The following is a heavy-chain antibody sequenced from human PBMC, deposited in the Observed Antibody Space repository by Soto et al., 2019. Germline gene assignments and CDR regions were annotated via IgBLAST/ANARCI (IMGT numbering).Heavy chain of an antibody. CDR2: ISYDGSNN. D-gene: IGHD2-15*01. V-gene: IGHV3-30*18. CDR3: AKEAATDYYYYGMDV. CDR1: GFTFSSYG. Sequence: GGSLRLSCAASGFTFSSYGMHWVRQAPGKGLEWVAVISYDGSNNYYADSVKGRFTISRDNSKNTLYLQMNSLRAEDTAVYYCAKEAATDYYYYGMDVWGQGTTVTVSS. J-gene: IGHJ6*02.